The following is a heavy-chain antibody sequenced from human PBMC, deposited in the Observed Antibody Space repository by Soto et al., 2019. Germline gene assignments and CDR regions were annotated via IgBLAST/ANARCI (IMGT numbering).Heavy chain of an antibody. J-gene: IGHJ5*02. Sequence: SVKVSCKASGFTFISSAVQWVRQARGQRLEWIGWIVVGSGNTNYAQKFQERVTITRDMSTGTAYMELSSLRSEDTAVYYCATDRIAAARRGFDPWGQGTLVTVSS. CDR1: GFTFISSA. D-gene: IGHD6-13*01. CDR3: ATDRIAAARRGFDP. CDR2: IVVGSGNT. V-gene: IGHV1-58*01.